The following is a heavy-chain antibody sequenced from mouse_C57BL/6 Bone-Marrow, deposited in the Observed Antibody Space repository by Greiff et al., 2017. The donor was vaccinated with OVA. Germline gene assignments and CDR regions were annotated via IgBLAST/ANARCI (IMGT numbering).Heavy chain of an antibody. Sequence: QVQLQQSGAELARPGASVKLSCKASGYTFTSYGISWVKQRTGQGLEWIGEIYPRSGNTYYNEKFKGKATLTADKSSSTAYMELRRLTSEDSAVYFGARFDYYGSSYWYFDVWGTGTTVTVSS. D-gene: IGHD1-1*01. J-gene: IGHJ1*03. CDR1: GYTFTSYG. V-gene: IGHV1-81*01. CDR3: ARFDYYGSSYWYFDV. CDR2: IYPRSGNT.